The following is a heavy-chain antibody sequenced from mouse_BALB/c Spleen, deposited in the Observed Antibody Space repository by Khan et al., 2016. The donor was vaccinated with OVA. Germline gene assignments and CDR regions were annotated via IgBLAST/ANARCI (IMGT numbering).Heavy chain of an antibody. CDR1: GYTFTDYE. J-gene: IGHJ4*01. V-gene: IGHV1-15*01. CDR2: IDPETGGT. Sequence: QVQLQQSGAELVRPGASVTLSCKASGYTFTDYEMHWVKQTPVHGLEWIGAIDPETGGTAYNQKFKGKATLTADKSSSTAYMELRSLTSEDSAVFYCTRGIYYGNPYAMEYWGQGTSVTVSS. D-gene: IGHD2-1*01. CDR3: TRGIYYGNPYAMEY.